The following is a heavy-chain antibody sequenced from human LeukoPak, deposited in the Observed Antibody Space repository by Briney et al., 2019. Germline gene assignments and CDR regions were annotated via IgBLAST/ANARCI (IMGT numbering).Heavy chain of an antibody. D-gene: IGHD3-10*01. CDR2: IYYSGST. CDR1: GGSISSSSYY. CDR3: AREELGDLTYYYGSGIPTSIFDY. V-gene: IGHV4-39*07. J-gene: IGHJ4*02. Sequence: PSETLSLTCTVSGGSISSSSYYWGWIRQPPGKGLEWIGSIYYSGSTYYNPSLKSRVTMSVDTSKNQFSLKLSSVTAADTAVYYCAREELGDLTYYYGSGIPTSIFDYWGQGTLVTVSS.